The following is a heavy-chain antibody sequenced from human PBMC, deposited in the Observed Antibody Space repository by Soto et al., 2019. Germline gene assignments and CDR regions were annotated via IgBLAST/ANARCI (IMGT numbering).Heavy chain of an antibody. J-gene: IGHJ6*02. V-gene: IGHV1-8*01. CDR1: GYTCTIYD. CDR2: MNPNSGNT. CDR3: ARGFKRRFLEWLFDYGMDV. Sequence: ASVKVSCKASGYTCTIYDINCVLQAAVQWLDWMGWMNPNSGNTGYAQKFQGRVTMTRNTSISTAYMELSSLRSEDTAVYYCARGFKRRFLEWLFDYGMDVWGQGTTVTVSS. D-gene: IGHD3-3*01.